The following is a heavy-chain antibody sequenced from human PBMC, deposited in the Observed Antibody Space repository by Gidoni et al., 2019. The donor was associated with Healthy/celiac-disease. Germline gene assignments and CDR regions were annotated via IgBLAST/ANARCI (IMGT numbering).Heavy chain of an antibody. CDR3: ARVGGNTMVRGVIPFDY. J-gene: IGHJ4*02. CDR1: GFTLTSYG. CDR2: IWYDGSNK. V-gene: IGHV3-33*01. Sequence: QVQLVEFGGGVVQPGRPLRLSRAASGFTLTSYGMHGVRQAPGMGLEWVAVIWYDGSNKYYADSVKGRFTISRDNSKNTLYLQMNSLRAEDTAVYYCARVGGNTMVRGVIPFDYWGQGTLVTVSS. D-gene: IGHD3-10*01.